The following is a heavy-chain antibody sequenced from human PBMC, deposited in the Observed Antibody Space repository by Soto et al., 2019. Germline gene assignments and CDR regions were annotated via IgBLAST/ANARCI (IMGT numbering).Heavy chain of an antibody. D-gene: IGHD6-19*01. J-gene: IGHJ6*02. CDR3: ARIDSSGWYASHNYYYGMDV. CDR1: GFTFSSYA. CDR2: ISYDGSNK. Sequence: GGSLRLSCAASGFTFSSYAMHWVRQAPGKGLEWVAVISYDGSNKYYADSVKGRFTISRDNSKNTLYLQMNSLRAEDTAVYYCARIDSSGWYASHNYYYGMDVRGQETTVTVS. V-gene: IGHV3-30-3*01.